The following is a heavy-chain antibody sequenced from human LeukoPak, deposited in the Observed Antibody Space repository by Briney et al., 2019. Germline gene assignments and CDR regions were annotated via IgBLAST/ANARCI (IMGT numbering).Heavy chain of an antibody. CDR1: GFTVSRNY. V-gene: IGHV3-23*01. D-gene: IGHD1-26*01. J-gene: IGHJ4*02. Sequence: VQLVGSLRLSCAASGFTVSRNYMSWVRQAPGKGLEWVSSITGSGGSIYYADSVKGRFTSSRDNSKNTLYLQMSSLRAEDTAVYYCAKRGAEVGQTVAPGDYWGQGTLDTVSS. CDR2: ITGSGGSI. CDR3: AKRGAEVGQTVAPGDY.